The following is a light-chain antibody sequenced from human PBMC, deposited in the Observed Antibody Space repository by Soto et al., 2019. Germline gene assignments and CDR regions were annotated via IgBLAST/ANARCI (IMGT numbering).Light chain of an antibody. CDR2: DAS. J-gene: IGKJ5*01. V-gene: IGKV3-15*01. CDR1: QSVSSN. Sequence: EIVMTQSPASLSVSPGESATLSCRASQSVSSNLAWHQQKPGQAPRILMYDASTRATGISARFSGSGSGTEFTLTTSSLQSEDFAAYYCQQYHNWPITFGQGTRLEI. CDR3: QQYHNWPIT.